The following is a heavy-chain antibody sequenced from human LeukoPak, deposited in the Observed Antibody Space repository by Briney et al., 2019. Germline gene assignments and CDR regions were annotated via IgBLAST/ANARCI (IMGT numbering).Heavy chain of an antibody. CDR3: ARRYYYNLGSFPFDF. V-gene: IGHV4-34*01. D-gene: IGHD3-10*01. CDR1: GGPFSGYF. J-gene: IGHJ4*02. CDR2: IHNSGTT. Sequence: SETLSLTCAVSGGPFSGYFWSWIRQSSGKGLEWIGEIHNSGTTNYNPSLNSRVTISEDTSKNQFDLNLSSVTAADTAVYYCARRYYYNLGSFPFDFWGQGTLVTVSS.